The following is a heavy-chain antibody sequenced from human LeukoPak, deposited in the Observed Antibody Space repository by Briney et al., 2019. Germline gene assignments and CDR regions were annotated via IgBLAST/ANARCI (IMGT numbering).Heavy chain of an antibody. Sequence: PSETLSLTCTVSGGSISSYYWSWIRQSPGKGLEWIGYIYYGGSTDYNPSLKSRVTISKDTSKTQFSLRLSSVTAADTAVYYCARGGVYSGSFLLYFDYWGQGTLVTVSS. D-gene: IGHD1-26*01. J-gene: IGHJ4*02. V-gene: IGHV4-59*01. CDR3: ARGGVYSGSFLLYFDY. CDR1: GGSISSYY. CDR2: IYYGGST.